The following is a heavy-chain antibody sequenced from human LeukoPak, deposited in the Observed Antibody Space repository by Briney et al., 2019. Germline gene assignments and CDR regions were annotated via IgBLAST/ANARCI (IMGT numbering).Heavy chain of an antibody. D-gene: IGHD5-18*01. Sequence: SCKASGGTFSSYAMSWVRQAPGKGLEWVSAISGSGGSTYYADSVKGRFTISRDNSKNTLYLQMNSLRAEGTAVYYCAKGLAMGYYYYGMDVWGQGTTVTVSS. J-gene: IGHJ6*02. V-gene: IGHV3-23*01. CDR2: ISGSGGST. CDR1: GGTFSSYA. CDR3: AKGLAMGYYYYGMDV.